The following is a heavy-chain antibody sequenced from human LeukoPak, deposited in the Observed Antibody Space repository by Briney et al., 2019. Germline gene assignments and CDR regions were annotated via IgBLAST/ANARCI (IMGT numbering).Heavy chain of an antibody. J-gene: IGHJ4*02. V-gene: IGHV3-48*04. CDR2: ISSTSSTI. D-gene: IGHD3-9*01. Sequence: PGGSLRLSCAASGFTFSTSSMNWVRQAPGKGLEWVSFISSTSSTIYYADSVKGRFTISRDNAKNSLSLQMISLRAEDTAVYYCAGSILTGYPHFDYWGQGTLVTVSS. CDR3: AGSILTGYPHFDY. CDR1: GFTFSTSS.